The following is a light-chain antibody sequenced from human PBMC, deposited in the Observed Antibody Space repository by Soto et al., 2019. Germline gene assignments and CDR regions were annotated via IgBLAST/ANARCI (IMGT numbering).Light chain of an antibody. CDR1: QSVLYSSNHKNY. J-gene: IGKJ1*01. CDR3: QQYYSTPQT. CDR2: WAS. V-gene: IGKV4-1*01. Sequence: DIVMTQSPDSLAVSLGERATINCKSSQSVLYSSNHKNYLAWYQQKPGQPPKLLIYWASTLESGVPDRFSGSGSGTDFTLTISSLQAEDVAVYYCQQYYSTPQTFGQGTKVEIK.